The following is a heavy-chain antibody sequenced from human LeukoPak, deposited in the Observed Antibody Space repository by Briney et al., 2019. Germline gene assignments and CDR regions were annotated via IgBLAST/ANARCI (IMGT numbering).Heavy chain of an antibody. Sequence: GGSLRLSCAASGFTFNGYSMNWVRQATGKGLEWVSYISSSGSTMYYADSVKGRFTISRDNAKNSLFLQMNSLRDEDTAVYYCAIDWSYAFDIWGQGTMVTVSS. V-gene: IGHV3-48*02. D-gene: IGHD3-3*01. CDR1: GFTFNGYS. J-gene: IGHJ3*02. CDR2: ISSSGSTM. CDR3: AIDWSYAFDI.